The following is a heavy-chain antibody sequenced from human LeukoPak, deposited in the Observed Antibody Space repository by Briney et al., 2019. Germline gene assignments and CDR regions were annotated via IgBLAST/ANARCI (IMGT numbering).Heavy chain of an antibody. Sequence: PSETLSLTCTVSGGSISSSSYYWGWIRQPPGKGLEWIGSMYKSGTTYYNPSLKRRVTISADTSKNQFSLKLSSVTAAETAVYYCARLIGSYSSDPRDNWGQGTLVTVSS. CDR1: GGSISSSSYY. J-gene: IGHJ4*02. V-gene: IGHV4-39*01. D-gene: IGHD6-19*01. CDR3: ARLIGSYSSDPRDN. CDR2: MYKSGTT.